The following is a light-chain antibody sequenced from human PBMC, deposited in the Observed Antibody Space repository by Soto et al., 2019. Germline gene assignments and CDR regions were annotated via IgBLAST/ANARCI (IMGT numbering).Light chain of an antibody. CDR3: QQSHSTPIT. J-gene: IGKJ5*01. Sequence: DIQMTPSPSTLSASVVERVTLNFLSSHSISSYLNWYQQKPGEAPKLLIYAASSLQSGVPSRFSGSGSGADFTLTISSLQPEDFATYYCQQSHSTPITFGQGTQRDIK. CDR1: HSISSY. V-gene: IGKV1-39*01. CDR2: AAS.